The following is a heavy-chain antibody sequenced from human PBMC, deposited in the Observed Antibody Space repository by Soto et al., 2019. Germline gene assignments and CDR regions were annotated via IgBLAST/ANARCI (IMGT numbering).Heavy chain of an antibody. V-gene: IGHV1-69*13. CDR2: IIPIFGTA. Sequence: SVKVSCKASGGTFSSYAISWVRQAPGQGLEWMGGIIPIFGTANYAQKFQGRVTITADESTSTAYMELSSLRSEDTAVYYCAREMVRGVITQRAHYYYYGMDVWGQGTTVTVSS. J-gene: IGHJ6*02. D-gene: IGHD3-10*01. CDR1: GGTFSSYA. CDR3: AREMVRGVITQRAHYYYYGMDV.